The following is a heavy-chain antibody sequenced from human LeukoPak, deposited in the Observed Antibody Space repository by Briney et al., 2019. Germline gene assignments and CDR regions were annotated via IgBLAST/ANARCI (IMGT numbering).Heavy chain of an antibody. D-gene: IGHD6-19*01. V-gene: IGHV4-34*01. CDR1: GGSFSGYY. Sequence: SETLSLTCAVYGGSFSGYYWSWVRQPPEKGLEWIGEINHSGSTNYNPSLKSRVTISVDTSKNQFSLKLSSVTPEDTAVYYCVSGRVAGIDAFDIWGQGTMVTVSS. J-gene: IGHJ3*02. CDR3: VSGRVAGIDAFDI. CDR2: INHSGST.